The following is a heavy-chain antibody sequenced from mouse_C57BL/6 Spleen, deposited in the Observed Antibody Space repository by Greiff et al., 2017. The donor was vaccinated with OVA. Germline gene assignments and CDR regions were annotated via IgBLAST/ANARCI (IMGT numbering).Heavy chain of an antibody. J-gene: IGHJ3*01. CDR1: GYTFTSYW. CDR2: IYPGSGST. V-gene: IGHV1-55*01. Sequence: QVQLKQPGAELVKPGASVKMSCKASGYTFTSYWITWVKQRPGQGLEWIGDIYPGSGSTNYNEKFKSKATLTVDTSSSTAYMQLSSLTSEDSAVYYCARRGYGNSWFAYWGQGTLVTVSA. CDR3: ARRGYGNSWFAY. D-gene: IGHD2-1*01.